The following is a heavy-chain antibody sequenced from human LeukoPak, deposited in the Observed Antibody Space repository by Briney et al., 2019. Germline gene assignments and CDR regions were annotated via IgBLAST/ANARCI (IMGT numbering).Heavy chain of an antibody. CDR3: ARGPRTLGMDV. V-gene: IGHV1-18*01. CDR1: GYIFTSYG. D-gene: IGHD1-14*01. Sequence: GASVKVSCKASGYIFTSYGISWVRQAPGQGLEWVGWISTYNGNTNYAQKVQGRVTMTTDTSTTTAYMEVRSLRSDDTAVYYCARGPRTLGMDVWGQGTTVTVSS. J-gene: IGHJ6*02. CDR2: ISTYNGNT.